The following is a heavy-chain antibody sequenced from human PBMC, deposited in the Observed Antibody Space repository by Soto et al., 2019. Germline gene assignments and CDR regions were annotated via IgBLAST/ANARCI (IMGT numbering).Heavy chain of an antibody. CDR2: VIPNLGVT. CDR1: GGTLSSYT. D-gene: IGHD2-15*01. V-gene: IGHV1-69*04. J-gene: IGHJ4*02. Sequence: SVKVSSKASGGTLSSYTFSWVRQAPGQGLEWMGSVIPNLGVTNYAKKFQGRFTIVVDTSTSTAYMELNSLRYEDTSVYYCARDKGYCSDTSCPDFDYWGKGTRVTVSS. CDR3: ARDKGYCSDTSCPDFDY.